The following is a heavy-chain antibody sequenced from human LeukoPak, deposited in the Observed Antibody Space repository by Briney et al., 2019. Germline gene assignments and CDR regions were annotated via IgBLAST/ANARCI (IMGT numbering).Heavy chain of an antibody. D-gene: IGHD3-9*01. CDR1: GGSISSGAYY. V-gene: IGHV4-31*03. J-gene: IGHJ3*02. CDR2: IYYSGST. CDR3: ARDFFGFDWFPKSEDAFDI. Sequence: SETLSLTCTVSGGSISSGAYYWSWIRQHPGKGLEWIGDIYYSGSTYYNPSLKSRVTISVDTSKNQFSLKLSSVTAADTAVYYCARDFFGFDWFPKSEDAFDIWGQGTMVTVSS.